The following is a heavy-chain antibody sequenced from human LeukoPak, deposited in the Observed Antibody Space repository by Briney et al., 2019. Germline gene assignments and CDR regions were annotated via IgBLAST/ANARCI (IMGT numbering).Heavy chain of an antibody. CDR2: INHSGST. CDR1: GGSFSGYY. D-gene: IGHD3-10*01. V-gene: IGHV4-34*01. CDR3: ARGQDYYGSGSYYNGGLDY. J-gene: IGHJ4*02. Sequence: PSETLSLTCAVYGGSFSGYYWSWIRQPPGKGLEWIGEINHSGSTNYNPSLKSRVTISVDTSKNQFSLKLSSVTAADTAVYYCARGQDYYGSGSYYNGGLDYWGQGTLVTVSS.